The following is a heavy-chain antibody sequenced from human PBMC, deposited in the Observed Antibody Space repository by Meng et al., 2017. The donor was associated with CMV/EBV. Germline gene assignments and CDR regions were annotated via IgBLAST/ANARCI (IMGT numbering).Heavy chain of an antibody. V-gene: IGHV4-4*07. D-gene: IGHD2-15*01. CDR2: IYTSGST. J-gene: IGHJ5*02. CDR1: GGSISSYY. CDR3: ARSMVVAGDWFDP. Sequence: VPLRESGPGLGRPSETLYLPCTVSGGSISSYYWSWIRQPAGKGLEWIGRIYTSGSTNYNPSLKSRVTMSVDTSKNQFSLKLSSVTAADTAVYYCARSMVVAGDWFDPWGQGTLVTVSS.